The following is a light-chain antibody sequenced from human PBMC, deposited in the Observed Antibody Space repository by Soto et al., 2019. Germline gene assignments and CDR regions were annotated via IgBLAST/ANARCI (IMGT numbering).Light chain of an antibody. J-gene: IGKJ1*01. CDR2: GAS. Sequence: EIVSTQFPVTLSMSPGESATLSGRATESVSTKLAWYQQKTGQAHRLLLYGASTGATGIPARFSGSGSGTDFTLTISSLETEEFAVYDCKQRSNWLWTVGKGNKVDNK. V-gene: IGKV3-15*01. CDR3: KQRSNWLWT. CDR1: ESVSTK.